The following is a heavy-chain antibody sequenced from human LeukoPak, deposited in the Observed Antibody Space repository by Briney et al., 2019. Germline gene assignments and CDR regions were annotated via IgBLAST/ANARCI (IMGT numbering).Heavy chain of an antibody. Sequence: GASVKVSCKASGYTFTSYAMNWVRQAPGQGLEWMGWINTNTGNPMYAQGFTGRFVFSLDTSVSTAYVQISSLKAEDTAVYYCARDWPTYSSNWYLNAFDFWGPGTMVTVSS. CDR3: ARDWPTYSSNWYLNAFDF. J-gene: IGHJ3*01. V-gene: IGHV7-4-1*02. CDR2: INTNTGNP. D-gene: IGHD6-13*01. CDR1: GYTFTSYA.